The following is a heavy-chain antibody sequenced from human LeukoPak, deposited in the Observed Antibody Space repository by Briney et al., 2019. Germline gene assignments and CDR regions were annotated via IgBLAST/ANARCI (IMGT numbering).Heavy chain of an antibody. CDR1: GFTFSSYW. CDR3: ARGEATYYYYMDV. V-gene: IGHV3-7*01. Sequence: GGSLRLSCAASGFTFSSYWMSWVRQAPGKGLEWVANIKQDGSEKYYVDSVKGRFTISRDNAKNSLYLQMNSLRAEDTAVYYCARGEATYYYYMDVWGKGTTVTVSS. J-gene: IGHJ6*03. D-gene: IGHD1-26*01. CDR2: IKQDGSEK.